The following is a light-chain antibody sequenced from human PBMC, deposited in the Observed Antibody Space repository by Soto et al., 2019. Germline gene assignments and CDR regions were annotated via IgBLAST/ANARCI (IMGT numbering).Light chain of an antibody. CDR1: SSNIGNNY. V-gene: IGLV1-51*01. Sequence: QSVLTQPPSVSAAPGQKVTISCSGRSSNIGNNYVSWYQQLPGTAPKLLIYDNNKRPSGIPDRFSGSKSGTSATLGITGLQSGEEADYYCGTWDSSLSAVVFGGGTKLTV. J-gene: IGLJ2*01. CDR3: GTWDSSLSAVV. CDR2: DNN.